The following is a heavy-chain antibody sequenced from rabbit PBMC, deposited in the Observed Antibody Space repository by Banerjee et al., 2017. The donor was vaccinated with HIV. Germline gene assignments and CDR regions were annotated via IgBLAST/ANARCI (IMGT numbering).Heavy chain of an antibody. CDR3: VRAGVYAGSSSYTGFDFNL. V-gene: IGHV1S40*01. J-gene: IGHJ4*01. CDR1: GFDFSKDYD. D-gene: IGHD8-1*01. CDR2: IWTGSGNT. Sequence: QSLEESGGDLVKPGASLTLTCTASGFDFSKDYDMCWVRQAPGKGLEWIGCIWTGSGNTHYASWAKGRFTISKTSSTTVDLKMTSLTAADTATYFCVRAGVYAGSSSYTGFDFNLWGPGTLVTVS.